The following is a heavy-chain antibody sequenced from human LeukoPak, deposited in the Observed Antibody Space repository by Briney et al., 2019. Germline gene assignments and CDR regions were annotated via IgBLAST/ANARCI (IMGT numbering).Heavy chain of an antibody. CDR1: GFTFSSYA. J-gene: IGHJ4*02. CDR3: AKDLYREEYSSGWYYFDY. V-gene: IGHV3-23*01. Sequence: PGGSLRLSCAASGFTFSSYAMSWVRQAPGKGLEWVSAISGSGGSTYYADSVKGRFTISRDNSKNTLYLQMNSLRAEDTAVYYCAKDLYREEYSSGWYYFDYWGQGTLVTVSS. CDR2: ISGSGGST. D-gene: IGHD6-19*01.